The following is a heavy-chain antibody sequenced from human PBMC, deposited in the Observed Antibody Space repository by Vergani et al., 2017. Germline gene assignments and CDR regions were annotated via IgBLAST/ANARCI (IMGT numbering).Heavy chain of an antibody. D-gene: IGHD3-3*01. CDR1: GFTFSTYT. CDR2: ISSDSFYI. V-gene: IGHV3-21*01. CDR3: AREELFDCWSDLYPQDYYGYMDV. Sequence: EVQLVESGGGLVKPGGSLSLSCAASGFTFSTYTLNWVRQAPGKGLEWVLSISSDSFYIYYADSVKGRFTISREITKNSLYLQMNSLRAEDTAVYYCAREELFDCWSDLYPQDYYGYMDVWGKGTTVTLSS. J-gene: IGHJ6*03.